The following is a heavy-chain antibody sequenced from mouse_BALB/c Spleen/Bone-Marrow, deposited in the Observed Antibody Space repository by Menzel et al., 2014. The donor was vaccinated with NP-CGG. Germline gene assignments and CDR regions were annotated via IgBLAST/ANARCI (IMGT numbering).Heavy chain of an antibody. J-gene: IGHJ4*01. V-gene: IGHV7-3*02. Sequence: EVHLVESGGGLVQPGGSLRLSCATSGSTFTDYYMSWVRQPPGKALEWLGFIRNKANGYTTEYSASVKGRFTISRDNSHSILYLQMNTLRAEDSATYYCAVRGITTSTGAMDYWGQGTSVTVSS. D-gene: IGHD1-2*01. CDR3: AVRGITTSTGAMDY. CDR2: IRNKANGYTT. CDR1: GSTFTDYY.